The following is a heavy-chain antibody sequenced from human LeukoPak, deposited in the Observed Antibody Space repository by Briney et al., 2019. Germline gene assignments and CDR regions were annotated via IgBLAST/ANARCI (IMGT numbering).Heavy chain of an antibody. D-gene: IGHD3-10*01. Sequence: SETLSLTCTVSGGSISSYYWSWIRQPPGKGLEWIGYICYSGTTNYNPSLKSRVTISADTSKNQFSLKLTSVTAADTAVYYCARSSVSGTYSGGYWGQGTLVTVSS. CDR2: ICYSGTT. CDR1: GGSISSYY. J-gene: IGHJ4*02. V-gene: IGHV4-59*08. CDR3: ARSSVSGTYSGGY.